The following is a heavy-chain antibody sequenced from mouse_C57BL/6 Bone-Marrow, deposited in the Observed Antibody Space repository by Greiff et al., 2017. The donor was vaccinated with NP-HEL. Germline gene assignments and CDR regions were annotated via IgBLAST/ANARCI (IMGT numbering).Heavy chain of an antibody. CDR3: KGITTVVARDYFDY. D-gene: IGHD1-1*01. J-gene: IGHJ2*01. V-gene: IGHV14-1*01. CDR1: GFNIKDYY. Sequence: EVKLMESGAELVRPGASVKLSCTASGFNIKDYYMHWVKQRPEQGLEWIGRIDPEDGDTEYAPKFQGKATMTADTSSNTAYLQLSSLTSEDTAVYYCKGITTVVARDYFDYWGQGTTLTVSS. CDR2: IDPEDGDT.